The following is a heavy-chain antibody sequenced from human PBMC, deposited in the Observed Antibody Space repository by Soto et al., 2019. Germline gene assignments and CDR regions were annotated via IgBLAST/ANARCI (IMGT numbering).Heavy chain of an antibody. CDR3: ARNRTNSRWSGMDV. J-gene: IGHJ6*02. CDR1: GYTFTNYR. Sequence: PGESLKISCKASGYTFTNYRIGWVRQMPGKGLEWMGLIYPADSDTTYSPSFQGQVSISADRSIRSAFLQWSSLKASDTAIYYCARNRTNSRWSGMDVWGQGTTVTVSS. D-gene: IGHD6-13*01. V-gene: IGHV5-51*01. CDR2: IYPADSDT.